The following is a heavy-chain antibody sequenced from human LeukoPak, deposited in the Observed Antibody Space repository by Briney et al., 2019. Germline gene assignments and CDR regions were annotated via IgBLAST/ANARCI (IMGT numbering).Heavy chain of an antibody. J-gene: IGHJ4*02. Sequence: PGGSLRLSCAASGFTFSSYEMNWVRQAPGKGLEWVSYISSSGSTIYYADSVKGRFTISRDNAKNSLYLQMNSLRAEDTAVYYCARGGPPVGVLMVYAPSYDYWGQGTLVTVSS. CDR3: ARGGPPVGVLMVYAPSYDY. D-gene: IGHD2-8*01. V-gene: IGHV3-48*03. CDR2: ISSSGSTI. CDR1: GFTFSSYE.